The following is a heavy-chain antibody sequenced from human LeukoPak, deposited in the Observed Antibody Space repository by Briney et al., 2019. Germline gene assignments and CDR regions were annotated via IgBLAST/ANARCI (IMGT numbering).Heavy chain of an antibody. CDR3: ARERNYGDYGNAFDV. CDR1: GYTFTDYY. V-gene: IGHV1-2*02. J-gene: IGHJ3*01. Sequence: ASVKVSCKASGYTFTDYYIHWMRQAPGQGLEWMGWITTKGGVTTFAQKFQGRVTMTRATSITTAYKELTRLRSDDTTIYYCARERNYGDYGNAFDVWGQGTKVTVSS. CDR2: ITTKGGVT. D-gene: IGHD4-17*01.